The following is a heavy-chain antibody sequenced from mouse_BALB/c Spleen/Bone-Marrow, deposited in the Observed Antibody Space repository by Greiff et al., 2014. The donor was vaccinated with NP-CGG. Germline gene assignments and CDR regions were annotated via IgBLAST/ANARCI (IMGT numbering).Heavy chain of an antibody. V-gene: IGHV14-3*02. J-gene: IGHJ1*01. CDR2: IDPANGHT. CDR1: GFNIKDTY. Sequence: EVQLQESGAELVKPGASVKLSCTASGFNIKDTYMQWVKQRPEQGLEWIGRIDPANGHTKYDPKFQGKATLTADKSSNTAYMQHATLTSEDTAVYYSARYDPYYYDRGFDVLGAGTTVTVSS. CDR3: ARYDPYYYDRGFDV. D-gene: IGHD1-1*01.